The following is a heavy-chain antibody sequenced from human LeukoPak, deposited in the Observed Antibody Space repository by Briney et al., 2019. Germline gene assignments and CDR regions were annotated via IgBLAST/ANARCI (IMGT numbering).Heavy chain of an antibody. CDR1: GFTFSSYG. V-gene: IGHV3-30*02. Sequence: GGSLRLSCAASGFTFSSYGMHWVRQAPGKGLEWVAFIRYDGSNKYYADSVKGRFTISRDNAKNSLYLQMNSLRAEDTAVYYCSRQTRRDGYNYDYWGQGTLVTVSS. CDR3: SRQTRRDGYNYDY. J-gene: IGHJ4*02. CDR2: IRYDGSNK. D-gene: IGHD5-24*01.